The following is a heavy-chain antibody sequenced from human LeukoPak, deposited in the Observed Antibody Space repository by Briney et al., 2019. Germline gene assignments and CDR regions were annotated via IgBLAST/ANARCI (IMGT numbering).Heavy chain of an antibody. CDR2: INHSGST. Sequence: PSGTLSLTCAVYGGSFSGYYWSWIRQPPGKGLEWIGEINHSGSTNYNPSLKSRVTISVDTSKNQFSLKLSSVTAADTAVYYCARVLVGSYYYYYYYMDVWGKGTTVTISS. CDR1: GGSFSGYY. D-gene: IGHD2-15*01. V-gene: IGHV4-34*01. J-gene: IGHJ6*03. CDR3: ARVLVGSYYYYYYYMDV.